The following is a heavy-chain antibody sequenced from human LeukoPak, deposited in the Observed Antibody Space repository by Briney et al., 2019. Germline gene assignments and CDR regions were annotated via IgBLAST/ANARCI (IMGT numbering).Heavy chain of an antibody. CDR3: ARHHGDFWSGYYNY. J-gene: IGHJ4*02. Sequence: GASVKVSCKASGYTFTSYYMHWVRQAPGQGLEWMGWMNPNSGNTGYAQKFQGRVTMTRNTSISTAYMELSSLRSEDTAVYYCARHHGDFWSGYYNYWGQGTLVTVSS. V-gene: IGHV1-8*02. CDR2: MNPNSGNT. CDR1: GYTFTSYY. D-gene: IGHD3-3*01.